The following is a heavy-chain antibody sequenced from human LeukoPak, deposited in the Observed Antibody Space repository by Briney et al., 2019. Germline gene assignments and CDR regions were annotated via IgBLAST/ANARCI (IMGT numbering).Heavy chain of an antibody. CDR1: GGSISTYY. CDR3: ARGQTGGYVDYFDY. J-gene: IGHJ4*02. CDR2: IYYSGST. V-gene: IGHV4-59*01. Sequence: SETLSPTCSVSGGSISTYYWSWIRQPPGRGLEWIGYIYYSGSTNYNPSLKRRVTLSVDTSKNQFSLKLSSVTAADTAVYYRARGQTGGYVDYFDYWGQGTLFTVSS. D-gene: IGHD5-12*01.